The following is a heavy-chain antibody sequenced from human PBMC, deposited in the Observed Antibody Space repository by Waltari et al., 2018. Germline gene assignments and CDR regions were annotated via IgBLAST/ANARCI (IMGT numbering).Heavy chain of an antibody. CDR3: ARAGGFGSGSTT. CDR2: ISYSGNT. Sequence: RQPPGKGLDWIGYISYSGNTNYNPSLKSRVTISVDTSKNQFSLSLSAVTAADTAVYYCARAGGFGSGSTTWGQGTLVTVSS. D-gene: IGHD3-10*01. J-gene: IGHJ5*02. V-gene: IGHV4-59*01.